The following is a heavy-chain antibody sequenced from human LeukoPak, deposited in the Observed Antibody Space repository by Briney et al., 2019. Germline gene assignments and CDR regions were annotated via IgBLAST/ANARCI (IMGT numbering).Heavy chain of an antibody. CDR3: ALEYGIFLDGMDV. CDR1: GGSIGSSTYY. J-gene: IGHJ6*02. CDR2: IYYSGST. Sequence: SETLSLTCTVSGGSIGSSTYYWGWIRQPPGKGLEWIGSIYYSGSTNYNPSLRSRVTMSVDTTQKQLSLKLTSVTAAATAVYYCALEYGIFLDGMDVWGQGTTVTVSS. V-gene: IGHV4-39*07. D-gene: IGHD2-21*01.